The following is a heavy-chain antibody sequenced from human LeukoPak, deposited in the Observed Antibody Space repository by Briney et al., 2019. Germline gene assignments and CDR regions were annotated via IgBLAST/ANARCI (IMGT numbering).Heavy chain of an antibody. V-gene: IGHV4-61*02. J-gene: IGHJ3*02. CDR3: ARECYDSSLDAFDI. D-gene: IGHD3-22*01. CDR2: IYTSGST. Sequence: SETLSLTCTVSGGSISSGSYYWRWIRQPAGKGLEWIGRIYTSGSTNYNPSLKSRVTISVDTSKNQFSLKLSSVTAADTAVYYCARECYDSSLDAFDIRGQGTMVTVSS. CDR1: GGSISSGSYY.